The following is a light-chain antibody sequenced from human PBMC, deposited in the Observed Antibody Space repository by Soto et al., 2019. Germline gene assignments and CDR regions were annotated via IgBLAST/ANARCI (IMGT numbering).Light chain of an antibody. V-gene: IGLV1-47*01. J-gene: IGLJ3*02. CDR2: RDD. Sequence: QAVVTQPPSASGTPGQRVTISCSGSSSNIGGNSVYWYQQLPGTAPKLLIYRDDQRPSGVPDRFSGSTSGTSASLAISGLRSEDEADYHCATWDGSRSGWVFGGGTKLTVL. CDR3: ATWDGSRSGWV. CDR1: SSNIGGNS.